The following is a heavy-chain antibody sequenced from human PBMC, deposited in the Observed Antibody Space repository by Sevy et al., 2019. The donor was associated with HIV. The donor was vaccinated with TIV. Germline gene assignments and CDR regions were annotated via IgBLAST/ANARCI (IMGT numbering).Heavy chain of an antibody. D-gene: IGHD3-9*01. Sequence: GESLKISCKGSGYSFTTYWIGWVRQMPGKDLEWIGIIYPSDSEIRCSPPFQGQVTISADKSISTAYLQWSSLKASDSVVYYCVIGGRDSYVRYNDWHADYWGQGTLVTVSS. J-gene: IGHJ4*02. CDR3: VIGGRDSYVRYNDWHADY. CDR2: IYPSDSEI. CDR1: GYSFTTYW. V-gene: IGHV5-51*01.